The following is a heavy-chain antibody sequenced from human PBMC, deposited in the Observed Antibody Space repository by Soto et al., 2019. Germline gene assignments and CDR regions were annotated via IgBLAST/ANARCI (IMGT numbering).Heavy chain of an antibody. V-gene: IGHV3-48*01. J-gene: IGHJ4*02. CDR1: GFTFSSYS. D-gene: IGHD5-12*01. CDR2: ISSSSSTI. CDR3: ATRGYDTGY. Sequence: GSLRLSCAASGFTFSSYSMNWVRQAPGKGLEWVSYISSSSSTIYYADSVKGRFTISRDNAKNSLYLQMNSLRAEDTAVYYCATRGYDTGYWGQGTLVTVSS.